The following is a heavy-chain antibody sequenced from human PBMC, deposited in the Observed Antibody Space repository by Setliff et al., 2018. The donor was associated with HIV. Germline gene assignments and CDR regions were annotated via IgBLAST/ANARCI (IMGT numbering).Heavy chain of an antibody. CDR2: IYTTGST. CDR3: AHYYYDTSGQPFDY. J-gene: IGHJ4*02. D-gene: IGHD3-22*01. CDR1: GDSTSSYY. Sequence: NPSETLSLTCPVSGDSTSSYYWSWIRQPPGKGLEWIGYIYTTGSTNYNPSLKSRVNISLDTSKNQLSLKLSSVTAADTAVYYCAHYYYDTSGQPFDYWGQGTLVTVSS. V-gene: IGHV4-4*08.